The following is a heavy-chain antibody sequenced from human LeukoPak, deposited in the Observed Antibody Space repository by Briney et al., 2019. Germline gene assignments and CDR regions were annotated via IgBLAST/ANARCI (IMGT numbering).Heavy chain of an antibody. CDR3: ARIGYYDILTSQTGTYYFDY. J-gene: IGHJ4*02. Sequence: SETLSLTCTVSGYSISSGYYWGWIRQPPGKGLEWIGSIYHSGSTYYNPSLKSRVTISVDTSKNQFSLKLSSVTAADTAVYYCARIGYYDILTSQTGTYYFDYWGQGTLVTVSS. CDR1: GYSISSGYY. D-gene: IGHD3-9*01. V-gene: IGHV4-38-2*02. CDR2: IYHSGST.